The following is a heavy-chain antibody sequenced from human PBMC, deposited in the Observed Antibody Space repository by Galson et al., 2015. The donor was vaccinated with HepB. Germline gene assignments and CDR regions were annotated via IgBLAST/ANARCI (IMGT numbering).Heavy chain of an antibody. D-gene: IGHD5-12*01. CDR2: ISSSSDI. V-gene: IGHV3-21*01. J-gene: IGHJ4*02. CDR3: ARDAGDVDIVATIPFDY. CDR1: GFTFSSYS. Sequence: SLRLSCAASGFTFSSYSMNWVRQAPGKGLEWVSSISSSSDIYYADSVKGRFTISIDNAKNALYLQMNSLRAEDTAVYYCARDAGDVDIVATIPFDYWGQGTLVTVAS.